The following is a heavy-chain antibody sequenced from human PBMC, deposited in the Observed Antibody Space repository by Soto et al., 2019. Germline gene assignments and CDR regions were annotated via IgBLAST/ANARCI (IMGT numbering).Heavy chain of an antibody. J-gene: IGHJ6*02. CDR1: GYTFTTYY. Sequence: GASVKVSCKASGYTFTTYYIHWVRQAPGQGLEWMGMINPSSGGTNYAQKFQGRVTMTRDTSTNTVYMELRSLTPDDTGVYFCARKPYSHYYGMDVWGQGTSVTVSS. CDR3: ARKPYSHYYGMDV. CDR2: INPSSGGT. V-gene: IGHV1-46*01. D-gene: IGHD2-21*01.